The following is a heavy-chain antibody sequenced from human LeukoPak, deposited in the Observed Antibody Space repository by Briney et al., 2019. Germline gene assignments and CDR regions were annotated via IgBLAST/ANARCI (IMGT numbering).Heavy chain of an antibody. CDR1: GFTFSSYA. Sequence: GGSLRLSCAAPGFTFSSYAMSWVRQAPGKGLEWVSAISGSGGSTYYADSVKGRFTISRDNSKNTLYLQMNSLRAEDTAVYYCARRITMIVPYYFDYWGQGTLVTVSS. CDR3: ARRITMIVPYYFDY. J-gene: IGHJ4*02. CDR2: ISGSGGST. D-gene: IGHD3-22*01. V-gene: IGHV3-23*01.